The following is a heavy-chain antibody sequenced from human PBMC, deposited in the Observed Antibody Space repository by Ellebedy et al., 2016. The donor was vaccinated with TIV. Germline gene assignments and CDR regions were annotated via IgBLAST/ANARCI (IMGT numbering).Heavy chain of an antibody. CDR2: INTDNANT. D-gene: IGHD3-10*01. CDR1: GYTFTNYA. Sequence: AASVKVSCKASGYTFTNYAIHWVRQAPGQRLEWMGWINTDNANTKYSQKFQGRVTITRDTSASTVYMELISLTSEDTAVYFCARDSLWFGESDFDYWGQGTLVIVSS. V-gene: IGHV1-3*04. CDR3: ARDSLWFGESDFDY. J-gene: IGHJ4*02.